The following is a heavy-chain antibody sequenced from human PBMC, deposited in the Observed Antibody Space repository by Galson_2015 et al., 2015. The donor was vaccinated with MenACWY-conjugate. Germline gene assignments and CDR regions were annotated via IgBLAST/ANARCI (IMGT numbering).Heavy chain of an antibody. V-gene: IGHV3-7*03. CDR3: ARDTRGHFDY. CDR1: GFTLSSYW. Sequence: LRLSCAVSGFTLSSYWMSWVRQAPGKGLEWVANIKQDGREKNYVDSVKGRFTISRDNADNSVYLQMDSLRVEDTAVYYCARDTRGHFDYWGQGTLVTFSS. J-gene: IGHJ4*02. CDR2: IKQDGREK.